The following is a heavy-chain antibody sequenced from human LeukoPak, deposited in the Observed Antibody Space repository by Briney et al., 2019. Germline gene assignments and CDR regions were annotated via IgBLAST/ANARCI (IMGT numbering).Heavy chain of an antibody. CDR1: GFTFSSYS. CDR3: ARQGVDYYGTSGYWVFDY. CDR2: ISRSSSTI. D-gene: IGHD3-22*01. Sequence: AGGSLRLSCAASGFTFSSYSMNWVRQAPGKGLEWVSYISRSSSTIYYADSVKGRFTTSRDNAKNSLYLQMNSLRAEDTAVYYCARQGVDYYGTSGYWVFDYWGQGALVTVSS. J-gene: IGHJ4*02. V-gene: IGHV3-48*01.